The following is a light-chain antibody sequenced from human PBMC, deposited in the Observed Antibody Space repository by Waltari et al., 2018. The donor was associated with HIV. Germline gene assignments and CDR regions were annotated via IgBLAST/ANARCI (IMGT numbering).Light chain of an antibody. J-gene: IGKJ1*01. V-gene: IGKV3-11*01. CDR3: QQRRNWPPWT. Sequence: IVLTQSPATLSLSPGERATLSCRASQSVTSYLAWYQQKPGQAPRLLIYDASNRATGIPARFSGSGSGTDVTLSISSLEHEDCAVYYCQQRRNWPPWTFGQGTKVEIK. CDR1: QSVTSY. CDR2: DAS.